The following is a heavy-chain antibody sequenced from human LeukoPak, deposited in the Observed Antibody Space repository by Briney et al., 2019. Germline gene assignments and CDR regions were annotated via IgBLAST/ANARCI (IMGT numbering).Heavy chain of an antibody. Sequence: GSLRLSCAASGFTVSSNYMSWVRQPPGKGLEWIGSIYYSGSTYYNLSLKSRVTISVDTSKNQFSLKLSSVTAADTAVYYCARFRAGYCSSTSCYWHYYYYMDVWGKGTTVTVSS. CDR3: ARFRAGYCSSTSCYWHYYYYMDV. V-gene: IGHV4-59*08. CDR2: IYYSGST. J-gene: IGHJ6*03. D-gene: IGHD2-2*01. CDR1: GFTVSSNY.